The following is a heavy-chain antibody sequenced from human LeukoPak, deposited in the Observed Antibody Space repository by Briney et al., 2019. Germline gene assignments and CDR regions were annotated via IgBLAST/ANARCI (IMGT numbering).Heavy chain of an antibody. CDR1: GYIFTRYG. D-gene: IGHD2-15*01. V-gene: IGHV1-18*04. Sequence: ASVKVSCKASGYIFTRYGISWVRQAPGQGLEWMGWISAHYCNTNYAQRFQDRVTMTTDTSTNTAYMELRSLRPDDTAVYYCARDFFHGHCSGLSCFLLDYWGQGSLVTVSS. CDR2: ISAHYCNT. CDR3: ARDFFHGHCSGLSCFLLDY. J-gene: IGHJ4*02.